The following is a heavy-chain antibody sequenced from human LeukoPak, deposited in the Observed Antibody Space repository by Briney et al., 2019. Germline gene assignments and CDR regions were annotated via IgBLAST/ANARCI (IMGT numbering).Heavy chain of an antibody. J-gene: IGHJ4*02. CDR2: VSVSGGTT. D-gene: IGHD3-10*01. CDR1: GFTFSSCA. CDR3: AKELHGSGNYAFDY. V-gene: IGHV3-23*01. Sequence: TGGSLRLSCAASGFTFSSCALSWVRQAPGKGLEWVSTVSVSGGTTYYADSVKGRFTISRDNSKNTLYLQMNSLRAEDTAVYFCAKELHGSGNYAFDYWGQGTLVTVSS.